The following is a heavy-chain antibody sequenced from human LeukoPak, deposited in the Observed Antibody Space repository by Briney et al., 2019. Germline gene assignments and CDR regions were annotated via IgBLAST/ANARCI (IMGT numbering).Heavy chain of an antibody. CDR2: IKSKTDGGTT. V-gene: IGHV3-15*01. D-gene: IGHD6-19*01. CDR1: GFTFSNAW. J-gene: IGHJ4*02. CDR3: TTDKALIAVAGTDY. Sequence: PGRSLRLSCAASGFTFSNAWMSWVRQAPGKGLEWVGRIKSKTDGGTTDYAAPVKGRFTISRDDSKNTLYLQMNSLKTEDTAVYYCTTDKALIAVAGTDYWGQGTLVTVSS.